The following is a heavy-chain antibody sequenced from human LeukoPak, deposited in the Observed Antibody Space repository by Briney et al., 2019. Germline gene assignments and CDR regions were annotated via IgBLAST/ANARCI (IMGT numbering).Heavy chain of an antibody. CDR3: ARYDSSGYYYVD. Sequence: SVKVSCKASGGTFSSYAISWVRQAPGQGLEWMGRIIPILGIANYAQKFQGRVTITADKSTSTAYMELSSLRSEDTAVYYCARYDSSGYYYVDWGQGTLVTVSS. CDR2: IIPILGIA. D-gene: IGHD3-22*01. V-gene: IGHV1-69*04. CDR1: GGTFSSYA. J-gene: IGHJ4*02.